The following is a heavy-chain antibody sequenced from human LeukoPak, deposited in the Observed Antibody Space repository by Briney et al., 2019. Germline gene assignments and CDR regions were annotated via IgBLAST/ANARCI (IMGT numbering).Heavy chain of an antibody. CDR3: AGVSSWYEDAFDI. J-gene: IGHJ3*02. V-gene: IGHV4-59*08. Sequence: PSETLSLTCTVSGGSISSYYWSWIRQPPGKGLEWIGYIYYSGSTNYNPSLKSRVTISVDTSKNQFSLKLSSVTAADTAVYYCAGVSSWYEDAFDIWGQGTMVTVSS. CDR2: IYYSGST. CDR1: GGSISSYY. D-gene: IGHD6-13*01.